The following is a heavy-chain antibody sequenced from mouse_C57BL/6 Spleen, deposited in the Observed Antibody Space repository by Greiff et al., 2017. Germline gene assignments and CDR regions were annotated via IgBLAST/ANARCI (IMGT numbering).Heavy chain of an antibody. Sequence: EVQLQQSGAELVRPGASVKLSCTASGFNITDYYMHWVKQRPEQGLEWIGRIDPEGGDTDYAPKFQGKATMTADTSSNTAYLQLSSLTSEDTAVYYCAALSDGYARFWFAYWGQGTLVTVSA. J-gene: IGHJ3*01. CDR2: IDPEGGDT. V-gene: IGHV14-1*01. CDR3: AALSDGYARFWFAY. CDR1: GFNITDYY. D-gene: IGHD2-3*01.